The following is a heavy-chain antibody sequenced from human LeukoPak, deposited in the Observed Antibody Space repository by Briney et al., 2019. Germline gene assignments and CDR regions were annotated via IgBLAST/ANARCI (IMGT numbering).Heavy chain of an antibody. J-gene: IGHJ4*02. Sequence: PGGSLRLSCAASGFILNNHAMSWVRQAPGKALQWISVISGSGRTIEYEDSVKGRFAISRDNSKNTLSLQMNSLRVEDTAIYYCAKNVMVKRYIDYWGQGTLVTVSS. V-gene: IGHV3-23*01. CDR3: AKNVMVKRYIDY. CDR2: ISGSGRTI. CDR1: GFILNNHA. D-gene: IGHD5-18*01.